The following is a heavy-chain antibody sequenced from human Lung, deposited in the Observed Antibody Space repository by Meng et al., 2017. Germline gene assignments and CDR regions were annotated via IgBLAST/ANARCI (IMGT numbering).Heavy chain of an antibody. CDR2: IYNSGST. Sequence: QGQLQGSGPGLLKPSQTLSLTCTVSGGSISSSNYYWSWIRQPPGKGLEWSGHIYNSGSTYYNPSLKSRITISVDTSKNQFSLKLSSVTAADTAVYYCARGQKGYFDLWGRGTLVTVSS. CDR1: GGSISSSNYY. CDR3: ARGQKGYFDL. J-gene: IGHJ2*01. V-gene: IGHV4-30-4*01.